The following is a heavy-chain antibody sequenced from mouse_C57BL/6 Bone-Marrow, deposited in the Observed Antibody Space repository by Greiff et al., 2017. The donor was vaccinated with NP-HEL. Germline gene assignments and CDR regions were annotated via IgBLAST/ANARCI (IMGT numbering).Heavy chain of an antibody. CDR2: IDPSDSYT. CDR1: GYTFTSYW. V-gene: IGHV1-50*01. J-gene: IGHJ2*01. Sequence: QVQLQQPGAELVKPGASVKLSCKASGYTFTSYWMQWVKQRPGQGLEWIGEIDPSDSYTNYNQKFKGKATLTVDTSSSTAYMQLSSLTSEDSAVYDCARGSDAPYWGQGTTLTVSS. D-gene: IGHD6-1*01. CDR3: ARGSDAPY.